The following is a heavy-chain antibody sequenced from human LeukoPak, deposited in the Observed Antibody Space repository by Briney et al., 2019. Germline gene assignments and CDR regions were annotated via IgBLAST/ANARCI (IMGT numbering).Heavy chain of an antibody. CDR1: GFTFDDYG. Sequence: GGSLRLSCAASGFTFDDYGMSWVRQAPGKGLEWVGFIRSKAYGGTTEYAASVKGRFTISRDGSKSIAYLQMNSLKTEDTAVYYCTTTGVGELAYWGQGTLVTVSS. V-gene: IGHV3-49*04. D-gene: IGHD3-10*01. CDR2: IRSKAYGGTT. J-gene: IGHJ4*02. CDR3: TTTGVGELAY.